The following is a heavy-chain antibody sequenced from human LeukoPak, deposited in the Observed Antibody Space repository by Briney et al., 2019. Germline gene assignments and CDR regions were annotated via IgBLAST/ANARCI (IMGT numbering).Heavy chain of an antibody. D-gene: IGHD1-26*01. CDR3: ARQETSSYNGAFDI. Sequence: GGSLRLSCAASGFIFSSCAMHWVRQAPGKGLEWVAFIRHDGSHHYHVDSVKGRFTISRDNAKNSLYLQMNSLRADDTAVYHCARQETSSYNGAFDIWGQGTMVTASS. CDR2: IRHDGSHH. CDR1: GFIFSSCA. J-gene: IGHJ3*02. V-gene: IGHV3-30*02.